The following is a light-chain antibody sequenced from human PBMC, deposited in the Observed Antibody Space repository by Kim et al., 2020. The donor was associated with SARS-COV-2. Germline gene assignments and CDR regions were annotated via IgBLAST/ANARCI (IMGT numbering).Light chain of an antibody. V-gene: IGKV1-5*01. Sequence: SDCVGDRVQITGRASQSFNAWVAWYQQKPGQAPKMGIYDGNTLKTGVPSRFSGRGSGTTFTLTISSVQPDDFATYYCQQYDSYSYSFGQGTKLEI. CDR3: QQYDSYSYS. J-gene: IGKJ2*03. CDR2: DGN. CDR1: QSFNAW.